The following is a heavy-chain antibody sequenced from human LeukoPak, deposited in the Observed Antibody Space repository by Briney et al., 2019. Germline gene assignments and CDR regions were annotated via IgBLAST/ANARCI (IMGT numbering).Heavy chain of an antibody. Sequence: GGSLRLSCAASGFTFSSYAMSWVRQAPGKGLEWVSAISGSGGSIYYADSVKGRFTISRDNSKNTLYLQMNSLRAEDTAVYYCAKVVRSGGHFDYWGQGTLVTVSS. CDR1: GFTFSSYA. V-gene: IGHV3-23*01. J-gene: IGHJ4*02. CDR3: AKVVRSGGHFDY. CDR2: ISGSGGSI. D-gene: IGHD2-15*01.